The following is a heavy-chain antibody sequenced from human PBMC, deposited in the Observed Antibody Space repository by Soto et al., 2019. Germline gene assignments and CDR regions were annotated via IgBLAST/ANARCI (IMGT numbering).Heavy chain of an antibody. CDR3: ARELAMMSKSLGDAFDI. Sequence: QVQLVQSGAEVKKPGSSVKVSCKASGGTFSSYAISWVRQAPGQGLEWMGGIIPIFGTANYAQKFQGRVTITEDEFTRTAYMARSSLRFEDTAVYYCARELAMMSKSLGDAFDIWCQGTMVTVSS. CDR1: GGTFSSYA. V-gene: IGHV1-69*01. CDR2: IIPIFGTA. D-gene: IGHD3-16*01. J-gene: IGHJ3*02.